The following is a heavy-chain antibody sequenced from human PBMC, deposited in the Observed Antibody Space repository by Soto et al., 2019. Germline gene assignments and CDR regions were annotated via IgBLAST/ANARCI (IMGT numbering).Heavy chain of an antibody. CDR1: RFTFSDFA. V-gene: IGHV3-23*01. D-gene: IGHD1-20*01. J-gene: IGHJ5*01. CDR3: GKDAVPYNGKWDWFDS. Sequence: DVQLLESGGGLVQPGGSLTLSCAASRFTFSDFAMSWVRQAPGKGLEWVSSIGGGGTDTYYADSVKGRFTISRDNSKNTLYLQMDGLRDEDTAVYYCGKDAVPYNGKWDWFDSWGQGTLVIVSS. CDR2: IGGGGTDT.